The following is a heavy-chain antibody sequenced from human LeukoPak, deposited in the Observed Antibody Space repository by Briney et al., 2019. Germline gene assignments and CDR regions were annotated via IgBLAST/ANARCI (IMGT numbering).Heavy chain of an antibody. CDR2: INGDGSMT. CDR1: GFTFSSNW. J-gene: IGHJ4*02. V-gene: IGHV3-74*01. Sequence: GGSLRLSCATSGFTFSSNWMHWVRQVPGKGLEWVARINGDGSMTGYADSVKGRFTISRDNAKNSLYLQMNSLRAEDTAVYYCARLSVGRDYFDYWGQGTLVTVSS. CDR3: ARLSVGRDYFDY. D-gene: IGHD1-14*01.